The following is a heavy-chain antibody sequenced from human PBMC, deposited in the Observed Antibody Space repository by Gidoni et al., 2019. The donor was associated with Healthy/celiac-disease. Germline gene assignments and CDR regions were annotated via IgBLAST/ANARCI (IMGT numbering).Heavy chain of an antibody. CDR3: ARGLEEVGYCTNGVCRTMYYYGMDV. CDR2: SLPILGIA. D-gene: IGHD2-8*01. J-gene: IGHJ6*02. Sequence: QVQLVQSGAAVKKPGSSVKFSCTASGRTFSSYTISWVRQAPGKGLAWMGRSLPILGIANYAQKFQGRVTITADKSTSTAYMELSSLRSEDTAVYYCARGLEEVGYCTNGVCRTMYYYGMDVWGQGTTVTVSS. CDR1: GRTFSSYT. V-gene: IGHV1-69*02.